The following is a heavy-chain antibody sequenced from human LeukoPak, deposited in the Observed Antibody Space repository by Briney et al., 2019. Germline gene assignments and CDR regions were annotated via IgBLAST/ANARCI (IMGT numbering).Heavy chain of an antibody. J-gene: IGHJ6*02. Sequence: SETLSLTCAVSGGSISSGGYSWSWIRQLPGKGLEWIGYIYHSGSTYYNPSLKSRVTISVDRSKNQFSLKLSSVTAADTAVYYCASSMAYYYYGMDVWGQGTTVTVSS. D-gene: IGHD2/OR15-2a*01. V-gene: IGHV4-30-2*01. CDR1: GGSISSGGYS. CDR3: ASSMAYYYYGMDV. CDR2: IYHSGST.